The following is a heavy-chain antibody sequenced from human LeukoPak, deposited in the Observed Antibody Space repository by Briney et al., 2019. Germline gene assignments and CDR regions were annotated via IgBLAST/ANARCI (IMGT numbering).Heavy chain of an antibody. CDR2: IYYSGST. CDR1: GCSISSYY. CDR3: ARVRVYYGSGSLDY. V-gene: IGHV4-59*01. J-gene: IGHJ4*02. D-gene: IGHD3-10*01. Sequence: SETLSLTCTVSGCSISSYYWSWVRQPPGKGLEWIGYIYYSGSTNYNPSLKSRVTISVDTSKNQFSLKLSSVTAADTAVYYCARVRVYYGSGSLDYWGQGTLVTVSS.